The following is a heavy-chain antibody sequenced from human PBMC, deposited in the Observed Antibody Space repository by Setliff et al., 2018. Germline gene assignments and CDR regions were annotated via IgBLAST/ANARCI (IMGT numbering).Heavy chain of an antibody. CDR3: ARHRVGNSGYAIPILDF. J-gene: IGHJ4*02. CDR1: GYSFTDYW. Sequence: GESLKISCKASGYSFTDYWIAWVRQMPGKGLEWMGIIYPSNSNIKYSPSFEAQITFSVDKSITTAYLQWSSLKASDPAIYYCARHRVGNSGYAIPILDFWGQGALVTVSS. D-gene: IGHD5-12*01. V-gene: IGHV5-51*01. CDR2: IYPSNSNI.